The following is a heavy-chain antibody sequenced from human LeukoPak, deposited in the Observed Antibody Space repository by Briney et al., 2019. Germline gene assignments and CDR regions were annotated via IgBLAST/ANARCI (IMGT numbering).Heavy chain of an antibody. V-gene: IGHV3-64*04. Sequence: PGGSLRLSCSGSGLTLSTYAMHWVRQAPGKGLEYVSAIDSDGGGTYYAGSVKGRFTISRDDAKNSLYLQMNSLRAEDTAVYYCARDPTPYDSSAYLDYWGQGTLVTVSS. CDR2: IDSDGGGT. D-gene: IGHD3-22*01. J-gene: IGHJ4*02. CDR1: GLTLSTYA. CDR3: ARDPTPYDSSAYLDY.